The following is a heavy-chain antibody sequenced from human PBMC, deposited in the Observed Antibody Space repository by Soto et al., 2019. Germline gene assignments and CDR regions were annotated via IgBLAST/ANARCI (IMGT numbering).Heavy chain of an antibody. D-gene: IGHD3-10*01. Sequence: GGSLRLSCTASGFTFGDYTMSWFRQAPGKGLEWVGFIRSKAYGGTTEYAASVKGNFTISRDDSKSIAYLQMNSLKIDDTAVYYCARTLYGSGSYRYYYGMDVWGQGTTVTVSS. J-gene: IGHJ6*02. CDR1: GFTFGDYT. CDR3: ARTLYGSGSYRYYYGMDV. CDR2: IRSKAYGGTT. V-gene: IGHV3-49*03.